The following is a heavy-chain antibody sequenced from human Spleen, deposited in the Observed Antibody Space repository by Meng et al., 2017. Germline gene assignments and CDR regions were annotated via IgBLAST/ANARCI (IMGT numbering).Heavy chain of an antibody. CDR3: ARGPTTMAHDFDY. CDR1: GGSFSDYY. V-gene: IGHV4-34*01. D-gene: IGHD4-11*01. J-gene: IGHJ4*02. CDR2: INHSGST. Sequence: VQLQRWGAGLLQPSEPLSLTCVVYGGSFSDYYWSWIRQPPGKGLEWIGEINHSGSTNYNPSLESRATISVDTSQNNLSLKLSSVTAADSAVYYCARGPTTMAHDFDYWGQGTLVTVSS.